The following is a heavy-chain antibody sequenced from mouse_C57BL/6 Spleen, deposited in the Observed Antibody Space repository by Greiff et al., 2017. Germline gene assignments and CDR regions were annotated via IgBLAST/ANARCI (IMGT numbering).Heavy chain of an antibody. CDR3: ARGRITTVVATDYYAMDY. CDR1: GYTFTSYW. CDR2: INPSSGYT. Sequence: VQLQQSGAELAKPGASVKLSCKASGYTFTSYWMHWVKQRPGQGLEWIGYINPSSGYTKYNQKFKDKATLTADKSSSKAYMQLSSLTYEDSAVYYCARGRITTVVATDYYAMDYWGQGTSVTVSS. V-gene: IGHV1-7*01. J-gene: IGHJ4*01. D-gene: IGHD1-1*01.